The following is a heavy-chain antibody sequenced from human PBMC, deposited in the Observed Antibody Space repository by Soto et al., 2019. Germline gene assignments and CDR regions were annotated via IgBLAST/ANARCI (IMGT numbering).Heavy chain of an antibody. V-gene: IGHV3-33*01. CDR3: ARGDSGSYRPYNWFDP. CDR1: GFTFSSYG. Sequence: QVQLVESGGGVVQPGRSLRLSCAASGFTFSSYGMHWVRQAPGKGLEWVAVIWYDGSNKYYADSVKGRFTISRDNSKNTLYLHMNSLRAEDTAVYYCARGDSGSYRPYNWFDPWGQGTLVTVSS. J-gene: IGHJ5*02. CDR2: IWYDGSNK. D-gene: IGHD1-26*01.